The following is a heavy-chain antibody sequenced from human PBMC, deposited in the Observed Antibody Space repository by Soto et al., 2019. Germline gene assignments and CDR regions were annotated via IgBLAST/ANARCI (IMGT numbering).Heavy chain of an antibody. V-gene: IGHV1-18*01. D-gene: IGHD5-12*01. J-gene: IGHJ4*02. CDR3: ARDTPAKPIIRGYSGNDPDY. CDR1: GYTFTSYG. Sequence: GASVKVSCKASGYTFTSYGISWVRQAPGQGLEWMGWISAYNGNTNYAQKLQGRVTMTTDTSTSTAYMELRSLRSDDTAVYYCARDTPAKPIIRGYSGNDPDYWGKGTLVTVSS. CDR2: ISAYNGNT.